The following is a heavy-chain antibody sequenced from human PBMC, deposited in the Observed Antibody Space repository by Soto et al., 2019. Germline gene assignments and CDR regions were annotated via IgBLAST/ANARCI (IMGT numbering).Heavy chain of an antibody. Sequence: QLQLQESGPGLVKPSETLSLTCTVSGGSISSSSYYWGWIRQPPGKGLEWIGSIYYSGSTYYNPSLKSRVTLSVDTSKNQFSLKLSSLTVADTAVYYCASITIFGVADYWGQGTLVTVSS. CDR2: IYYSGST. J-gene: IGHJ4*02. CDR3: ASITIFGVADY. V-gene: IGHV4-39*01. CDR1: GGSISSSSYY. D-gene: IGHD3-3*01.